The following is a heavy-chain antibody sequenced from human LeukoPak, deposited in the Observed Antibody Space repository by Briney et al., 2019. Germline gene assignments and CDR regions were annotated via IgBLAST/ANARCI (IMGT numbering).Heavy chain of an antibody. Sequence: SETLSLTCTVSGGSISSTNYYWGWIRQPPGRGLKWIGSVYYSGSTYSNPSLKSRVTISVDTSKNQFSLKLSSVTAADTAVYYCARNYGSGSYYPFTLGYWGQGTLVTVSS. CDR2: VYYSGST. CDR3: ARNYGSGSYYPFTLGY. J-gene: IGHJ4*02. CDR1: GGSISSTNYY. D-gene: IGHD3-10*01. V-gene: IGHV4-39*07.